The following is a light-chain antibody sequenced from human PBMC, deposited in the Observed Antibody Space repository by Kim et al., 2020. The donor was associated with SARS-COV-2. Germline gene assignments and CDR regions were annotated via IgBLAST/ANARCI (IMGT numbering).Light chain of an antibody. CDR2: GAS. CDR1: QSVTNNF. CDR3: QQYGASPRT. J-gene: IGKJ1*01. Sequence: SPGERSTLSCTASQSVTNNFLAWYQQKPGQAPRLLIYGASTRATGIPDRFSGSGSGADFTLTISRLEPEDFVVYYCQQYGASPRTFGHGTKVEIK. V-gene: IGKV3-20*01.